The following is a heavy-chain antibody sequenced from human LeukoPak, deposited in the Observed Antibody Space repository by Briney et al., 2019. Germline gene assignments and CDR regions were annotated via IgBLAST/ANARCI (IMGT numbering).Heavy chain of an antibody. Sequence: ASVKVSCKASGYTFMNYHMHWVRQAPGQGLEGMGIIKPTGGGATYARRFQGRITITRDTSTRIVYMEMRSLKSEDTAVYYCATYGGDFGGYFDYWGQGTLVTVSS. D-gene: IGHD2-21*02. CDR3: ATYGGDFGGYFDY. J-gene: IGHJ4*02. V-gene: IGHV1-46*01. CDR1: GYTFMNYH. CDR2: IKPTGGGA.